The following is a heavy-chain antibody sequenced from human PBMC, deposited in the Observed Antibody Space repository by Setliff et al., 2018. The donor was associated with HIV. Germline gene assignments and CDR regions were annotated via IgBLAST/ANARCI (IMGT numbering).Heavy chain of an antibody. Sequence: SVKVSCKASGGTFSSQAINWVRQDPGQGLEWMGGIIPMYGSVDYAQKFQGRVTITTDESTSTAYMELSRLRSEDTAAYYCARAPFYCRGGRCYSSFFDSWGQGTLVTVS. CDR3: ARAPFYCRGGRCYSSFFDS. CDR1: GGTFSSQA. D-gene: IGHD2-15*01. V-gene: IGHV1-69*05. J-gene: IGHJ4*02. CDR2: IIPMYGSV.